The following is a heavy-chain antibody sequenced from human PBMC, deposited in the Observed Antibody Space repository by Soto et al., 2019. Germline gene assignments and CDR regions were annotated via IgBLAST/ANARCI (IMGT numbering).Heavy chain of an antibody. Sequence: ASVKVSCKASGYTFTNYGISWVRQAPGQGLEWMGWISAYNADTNYAQNLQGRVTMTTDTSTSTAYMELRSLRSDDTAVYYCARDRSVVLPGAIPTYYYYGMDVWGQGTTVTVSS. CDR3: ARDRSVVLPGAIPTYYYYGMDV. CDR1: GYTFTNYG. D-gene: IGHD2-2*01. V-gene: IGHV1-18*04. J-gene: IGHJ6*02. CDR2: ISAYNADT.